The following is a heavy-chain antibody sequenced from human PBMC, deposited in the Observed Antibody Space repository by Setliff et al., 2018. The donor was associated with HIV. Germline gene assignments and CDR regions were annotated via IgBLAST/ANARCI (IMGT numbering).Heavy chain of an antibody. CDR2: IYYSGST. D-gene: IGHD2-15*01. Sequence: SETLSLTCTVSGGSISSSSYYWGWIRQPPGKGLEWIGSIYYSGSTYYNPSLKSRVTISVDTSKNQFSLKLSSVTAADTAVYYCASLIVVVVAVDYWGQGTLVTVAS. J-gene: IGHJ4*02. V-gene: IGHV4-39*01. CDR3: ASLIVVVVAVDY. CDR1: GGSISSSSYY.